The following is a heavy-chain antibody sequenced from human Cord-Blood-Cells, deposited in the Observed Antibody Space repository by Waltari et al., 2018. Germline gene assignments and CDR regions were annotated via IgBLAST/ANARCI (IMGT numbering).Heavy chain of an antibody. CDR1: GYTFTSYY. V-gene: IGHV1-46*01. CDR3: ARGPPLTRAFDY. J-gene: IGHJ4*02. D-gene: IGHD1-1*01. Sequence: QVQLVQSGAEVKKPGASVKVSCMASGYTFTSYYMYWARQAPGQGLEWMGIINPSGGSTSYAQKFQGRVTMTRDTSTSTVYMELSSLRSEDTAVYYCARGPPLTRAFDYWGQGTLVTVSS. CDR2: INPSGGST.